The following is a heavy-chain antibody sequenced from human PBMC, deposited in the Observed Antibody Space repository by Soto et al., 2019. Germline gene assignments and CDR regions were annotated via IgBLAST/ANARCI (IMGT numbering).Heavy chain of an antibody. D-gene: IGHD3-10*01. V-gene: IGHV3-11*01. CDR3: ATDHYTDASAS. CDR1: GFIFSDHY. CDR2: ISNSGSTT. Sequence: QVQLVESGGGLVKPGGSLRLSCVASGFIFSDHYMTWSRQAPGKGLEWVSKISNSGSTTFYADSVKGRFTVPRDNTKNSVYLQMDSLRAEDTAVYFCATDHYTDASASWGQGTLLIVSS. J-gene: IGHJ5*02.